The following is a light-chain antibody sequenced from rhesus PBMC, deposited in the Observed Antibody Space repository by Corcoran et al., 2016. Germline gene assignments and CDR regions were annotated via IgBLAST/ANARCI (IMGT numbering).Light chain of an antibody. CDR3: QQYNSLPFT. CDR2: FAN. CDR1: QGINSN. Sequence: DIQMTQSPSSLSGPVGDRVTITCRASQGINSNLNWYQKKPGKAPKLLIYFANSLEFGVPSRFSGSGSGTEFTFMISSLQPEDFATYYCQQYNSLPFTFGPGTKLDIK. J-gene: IGKJ3*01. V-gene: IGKV1-32*01.